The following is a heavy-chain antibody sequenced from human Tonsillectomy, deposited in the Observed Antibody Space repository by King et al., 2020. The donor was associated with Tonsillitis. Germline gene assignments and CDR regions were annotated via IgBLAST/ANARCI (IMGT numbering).Heavy chain of an antibody. CDR1: GGSISSGGYS. J-gene: IGHJ4*02. CDR3: AGNYGDYEDY. CDR2: IYHSGST. D-gene: IGHD4-17*01. V-gene: IGHV4-30-2*01. Sequence: LQLQESGSGLVKPSQTLSLTCAVSGGSISSGGYSWSWIRQPPGKGLEWIGYIYHSGSTYYNPSLKSRVTISVDRSKNQFSLKLSSVTAADTAVYYCAGNYGDYEDYWGQGTLVTVSS.